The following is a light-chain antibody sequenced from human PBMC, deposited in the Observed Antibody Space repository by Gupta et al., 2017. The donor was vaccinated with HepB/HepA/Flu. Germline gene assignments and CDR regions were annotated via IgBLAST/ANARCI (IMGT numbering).Light chain of an antibody. J-gene: IGKJ2*01. CDR2: GAS. CDR3: HLYCTSPRT. Sequence: EIVLTQSPGTLSLSPGERATLSCRASQSVSSSYLAWYQQTPGQTPRLLIYGASSSATAIPDRFSGTGSGSDFTLTIIRLEPEDFAVYYCHLYCTSPRTFGQGTKMEIK. CDR1: QSVSSSY. V-gene: IGKV3-20*01.